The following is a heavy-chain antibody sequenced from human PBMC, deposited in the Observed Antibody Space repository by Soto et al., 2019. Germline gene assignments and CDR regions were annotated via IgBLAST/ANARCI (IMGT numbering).Heavy chain of an antibody. Sequence: QVQLVESGGGLVKPGGSLRLSCAASGFSFSDYYMSWIRQAPGKGLEWVSYISSSGSTIYYADSVKGRFTVSRDNAKDSLWLQVNSLRAEDTAVYYCARNGYCSREACSYGVDVWGQGTTVTVSS. CDR3: ARNGYCSREACSYGVDV. V-gene: IGHV3-11*01. CDR1: GFSFSDYY. CDR2: ISSSGSTI. J-gene: IGHJ6*02. D-gene: IGHD2-15*01.